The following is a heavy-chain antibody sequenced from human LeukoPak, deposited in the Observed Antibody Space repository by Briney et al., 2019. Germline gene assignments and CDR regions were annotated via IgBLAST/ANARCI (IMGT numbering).Heavy chain of an antibody. CDR2: IYYSGST. CDR3: ARGINSRRPNFDY. V-gene: IGHV4-59*01. D-gene: IGHD5-18*01. J-gene: IGHJ4*02. CDR1: AVSISSYY. Sequence: SETLSLTCTVSAVSISSYYWTWIRQPPGKGLEWNGCIYYSGSTNYNPSLKSRVTISPDTSKNQFSLNLSSVTAADTAVYYCARGINSRRPNFDYWGQGTLVTVSS.